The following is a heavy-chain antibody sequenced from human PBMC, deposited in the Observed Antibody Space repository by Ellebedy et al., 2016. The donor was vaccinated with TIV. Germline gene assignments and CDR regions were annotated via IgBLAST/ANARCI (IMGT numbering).Heavy chain of an antibody. CDR3: ATERHVEMATILTDAFDI. CDR1: GGTFSSSA. D-gene: IGHD5-24*01. Sequence: AASVTVSCKASGGTFSSSAICWVRQAPGHGIEWMGRNIPILAIADYAQKFQGRVTINADKSTSTAYLELSSLRSEDTAVYYCATERHVEMATILTDAFDIWGQGTMVTVSS. J-gene: IGHJ3*02. CDR2: NIPILAIA. V-gene: IGHV1-69*04.